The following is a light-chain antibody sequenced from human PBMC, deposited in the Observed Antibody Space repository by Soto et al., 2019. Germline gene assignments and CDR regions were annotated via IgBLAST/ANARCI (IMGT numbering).Light chain of an antibody. CDR2: AAS. CDR3: QKYNSAPWT. Sequence: DIQMTQSPSSLSASVGDRVTITYRASQGIKNYLAWYQQKPGKVPKLLIYAASTLQLGVPSRFSGGGSGTDFTLTISSLQPEDVATYYCQKYNSAPWTFGQGTKVEIK. J-gene: IGKJ1*01. V-gene: IGKV1-27*01. CDR1: QGIKNY.